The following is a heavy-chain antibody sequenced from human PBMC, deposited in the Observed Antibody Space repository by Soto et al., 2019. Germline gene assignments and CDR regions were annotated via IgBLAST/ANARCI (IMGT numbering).Heavy chain of an antibody. CDR2: IYKSTTT. Sequence: SETLSLTCSASGDSISTVDYFWAWIRQPPGQALEYIGYIYKSTTTYYNPSFESRVAISLDTSKSQFSLTVTSVTAADTAVYFCARGRYCLTGRCFPNWFDSWGQGTLVTVSS. CDR3: ARGRYCLTGRCFPNWFDS. V-gene: IGHV4-30-4*01. CDR1: GDSISTVDYF. D-gene: IGHD2-15*01. J-gene: IGHJ5*01.